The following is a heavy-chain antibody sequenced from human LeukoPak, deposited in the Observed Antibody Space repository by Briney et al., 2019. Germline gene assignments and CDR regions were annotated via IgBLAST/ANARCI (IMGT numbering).Heavy chain of an antibody. D-gene: IGHD3-9*01. CDR2: ISSSGSTI. CDR3: ARDSPHYDNLTGYYIPGY. V-gene: IGHV3-48*03. J-gene: IGHJ4*02. Sequence: PGGSLRLSCAASGFTFSSYEMNWVRQAPGKGLEWVSYISSSGSTIYYADSVKGRFTISRDNAKNSLYLQMNSLRAEDTAVYYCARDSPHYDNLTGYYIPGYWGPGTLVTVSS. CDR1: GFTFSSYE.